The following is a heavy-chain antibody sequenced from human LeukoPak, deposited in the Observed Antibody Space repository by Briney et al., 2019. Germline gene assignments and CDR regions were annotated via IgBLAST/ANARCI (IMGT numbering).Heavy chain of an antibody. J-gene: IGHJ4*02. CDR2: INPSGGST. Sequence: ASVKVSCKASGGTFSSYYMHWVRQAPGQGLEWMGIINPSGGSTSCAQKFQGRVTMTRDMSTSTVYMELSSLRSEDTAVFYCAKAILMLYVTLDYWGQGTLVTVSS. CDR1: GGTFSSYY. V-gene: IGHV1-46*01. D-gene: IGHD2-8*01. CDR3: AKAILMLYVTLDY.